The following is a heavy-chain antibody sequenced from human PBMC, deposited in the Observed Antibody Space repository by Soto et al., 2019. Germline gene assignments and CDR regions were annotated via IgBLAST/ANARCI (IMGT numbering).Heavy chain of an antibody. CDR3: AKTRDNNINYYYALDV. J-gene: IGHJ6*02. CDR1: GGSISNYY. Sequence: SETLSLTCTVSGGSISNYYWTWVRQPPGKGLEWIGYVYYSGSTNYNPSLESRVTISIDASKNQFSLKMKSVTAADTAVYYCAKTRDNNINYYYALDVWGPGSTVTVSS. D-gene: IGHD1-20*01. V-gene: IGHV4-59*01. CDR2: VYYSGST.